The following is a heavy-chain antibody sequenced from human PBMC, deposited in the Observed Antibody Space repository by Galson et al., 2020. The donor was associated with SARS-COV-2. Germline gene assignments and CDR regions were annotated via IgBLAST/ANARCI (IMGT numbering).Heavy chain of an antibody. J-gene: IGHJ4*02. CDR1: FSSYS. D-gene: IGHD3-22*01. V-gene: IGHV3-21*01. Sequence: FSSYSMNWVRQAPGKGLEWVSSISSSSSYIYYADSVKGRFTISRDNAKNSLYLQMNSLRAEDTAVYYCARGPHYYDSSGYYGLDYWGQGTLVTVSS. CDR2: ISSSSSYI. CDR3: ARGPHYYDSSGYYGLDY.